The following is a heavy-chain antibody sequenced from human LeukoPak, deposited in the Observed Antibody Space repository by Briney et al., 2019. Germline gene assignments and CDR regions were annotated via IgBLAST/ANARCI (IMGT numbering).Heavy chain of an antibody. D-gene: IGHD6-19*01. CDR3: ASYNGQWLAWDY. V-gene: IGHV1-69*05. CDR1: GGTFSSYA. J-gene: IGHJ4*02. Sequence: ASVKVSCKASGGTFSSYAISWVRQAPGQGLEWMGRIIPIFGTANYAQKFQGRVTITTDESTRTAYMELSSLRSEDTAVYYCASYNGQWLAWDYWGQGTLVTVSS. CDR2: IIPIFGTA.